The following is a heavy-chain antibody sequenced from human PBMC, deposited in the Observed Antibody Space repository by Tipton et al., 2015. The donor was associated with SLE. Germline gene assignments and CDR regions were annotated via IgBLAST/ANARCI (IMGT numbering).Heavy chain of an antibody. Sequence: QSGPEVKKPGSSVKVSCKASGGTFSSYAISWVRQAPGQRLEWIGWIVVGSGNTNYAQKFQERVTITRDTSTSTAYMELSSLRSEDTAVYYCARGLWEDGMDVWGQGTTFTVSS. CDR1: GGTFSSYA. V-gene: IGHV1-58*02. CDR3: ARGLWEDGMDV. D-gene: IGHD5-18*01. CDR2: IVVGSGNT. J-gene: IGHJ6*02.